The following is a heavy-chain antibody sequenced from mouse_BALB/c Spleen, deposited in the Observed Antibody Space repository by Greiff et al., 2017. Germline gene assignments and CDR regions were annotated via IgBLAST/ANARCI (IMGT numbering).Heavy chain of an antibody. CDR2: FLPGSGSS. Sequence: VQLQQSGAGLMKPGASVKISCKATGYTFSSYWLEWVKQRPGHGLEWIGEFLPGSGSSNYNEKFKVKATLTADTSSNTAYMQLSSLPSEDSAVYYWARKGSYWGQGTVVTVSA. CDR3: ARKGSY. J-gene: IGHJ3*01. V-gene: IGHV1-9*01. CDR1: GYTFSSYW.